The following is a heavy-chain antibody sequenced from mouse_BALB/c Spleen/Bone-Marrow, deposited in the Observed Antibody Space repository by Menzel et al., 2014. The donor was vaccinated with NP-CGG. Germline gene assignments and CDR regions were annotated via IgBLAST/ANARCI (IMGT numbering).Heavy chain of an antibody. V-gene: IGHV14-3*02. Sequence: EVNVVESGAELVKPGASVKLSCTASGFNIIDTYMHWVKQRPEQGLEWIGRIDPANGNTKYDPKFQGKATITADTSSNTAYLQLSSLTSEDTAVYYCASYYYGHYFDYWGQGTTLTVSS. CDR1: GFNIIDTY. CDR3: ASYYYGHYFDY. CDR2: IDPANGNT. D-gene: IGHD1-1*01. J-gene: IGHJ2*01.